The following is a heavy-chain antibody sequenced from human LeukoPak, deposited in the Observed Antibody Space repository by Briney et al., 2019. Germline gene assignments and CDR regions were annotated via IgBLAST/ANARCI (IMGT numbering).Heavy chain of an antibody. D-gene: IGHD4-17*01. J-gene: IGHJ4*02. CDR3: ARVRGAGGDYFFDY. Sequence: SETLSLTCTVSGGSISGYYWGWIRQAPGHGLEWIGYIYYSGSTNYNPSLKSRVTISVDTSKNQFSLKLSSVTAADTAVYYCARVRGAGGDYFFDYWGQGTLVTVSS. CDR2: IYYSGST. V-gene: IGHV4-59*01. CDR1: GGSISGYY.